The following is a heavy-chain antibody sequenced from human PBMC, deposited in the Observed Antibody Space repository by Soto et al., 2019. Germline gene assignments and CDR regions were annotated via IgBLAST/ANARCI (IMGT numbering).Heavy chain of an antibody. V-gene: IGHV3-30*18. CDR2: ISYDGSNK. Sequence: GGSLRLSCAASGFTFSSYGMHWVRQAPGKGLEWVAVISYDGSNKYYADSVKGRFTISRDNSKNTLYLQMNSLRAEDTAVYYCAKDFAELVETDYWGQGTLVTVSS. CDR3: AKDFAELVETDY. CDR1: GFTFSSYG. D-gene: IGHD1-7*01. J-gene: IGHJ4*02.